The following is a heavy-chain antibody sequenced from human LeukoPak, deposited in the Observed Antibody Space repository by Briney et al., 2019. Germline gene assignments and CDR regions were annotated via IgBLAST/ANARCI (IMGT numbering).Heavy chain of an antibody. CDR3: ARVWDSYGGTDAFDI. CDR2: IWYDGSNK. CDR1: GFTFSSYG. V-gene: IGHV3-33*01. J-gene: IGHJ3*02. Sequence: GGSRRLSCAASGFTFSSYGMHWVRQAPGKGLEGVAVIWYDGSNKYYADSVKGRFTISRDNSKNTLYLQMNSLRAEDTAVYYCARVWDSYGGTDAFDIWGQGTMVTVSS. D-gene: IGHD5-18*01.